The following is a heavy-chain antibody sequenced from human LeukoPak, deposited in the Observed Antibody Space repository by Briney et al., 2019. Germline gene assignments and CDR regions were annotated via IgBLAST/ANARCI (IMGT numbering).Heavy chain of an antibody. D-gene: IGHD2-2*01. Sequence: GGSLRLSCAASGFTFSSYWMSWVRQAPGKGLEWVANIKQDGSEKYYVDSVKGRFTISRDNAKNTLYLQMNSLRAEDTAVYYCAREKTHSQLLSHYYSNYMDVWGRGTTVTISS. CDR2: IKQDGSEK. J-gene: IGHJ6*03. CDR1: GFTFSSYW. V-gene: IGHV3-7*01. CDR3: AREKTHSQLLSHYYSNYMDV.